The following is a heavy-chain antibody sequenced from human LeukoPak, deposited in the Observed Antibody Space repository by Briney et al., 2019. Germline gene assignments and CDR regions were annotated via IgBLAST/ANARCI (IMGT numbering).Heavy chain of an antibody. V-gene: IGHV3-21*01. CDR2: ISGSSSYI. Sequence: GGSLRLSCAASGFTFSTYNMNWVRQAPGKGLEWVSSISGSSSYIYYADSVKGRFSISRDNAKNSLYLQMNSVRAEDAAVYYCTRENWYIDYWGQGNLVTVSS. CDR3: TRENWYIDY. CDR1: GFTFSTYN. J-gene: IGHJ4*02.